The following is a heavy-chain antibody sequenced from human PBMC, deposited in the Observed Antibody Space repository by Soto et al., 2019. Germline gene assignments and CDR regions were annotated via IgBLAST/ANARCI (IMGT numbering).Heavy chain of an antibody. V-gene: IGHV4-39*01. CDR2: ITSDGTT. CDR3: ARHVTYSSPWSLPWFDP. D-gene: IGHD6-19*01. Sequence: SGTLALTCAVFSGSVSINHYYLVWIRQPPGKGLEWIGSITSDGTTYHHSSLTSRPTISVDTSKRQFSLKLTSVNAADTAISYCARHVTYSSPWSLPWFDPSGEGTRVTVSS. CDR1: SGSVSINHYY. J-gene: IGHJ5*02.